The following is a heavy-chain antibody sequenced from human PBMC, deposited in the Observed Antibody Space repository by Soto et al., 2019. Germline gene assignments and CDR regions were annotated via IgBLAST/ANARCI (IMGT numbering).Heavy chain of an antibody. J-gene: IGHJ4*02. CDR1: GGSISVYY. Sequence: SETLSLTCTISGGSISVYYWSWIRQPPGQALEWIGYIYHSGSPYYNPSLRSRVIISAHTSKNQISLKLTSATAADTAVYYCARGVGSSPPRYWGRGTLVTVSS. CDR3: ARGVGSSPPRY. CDR2: IYHSGSP. D-gene: IGHD1-26*01. V-gene: IGHV4-59*01.